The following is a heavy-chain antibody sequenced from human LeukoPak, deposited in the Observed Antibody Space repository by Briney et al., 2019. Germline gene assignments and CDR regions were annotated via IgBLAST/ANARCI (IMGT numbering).Heavy chain of an antibody. J-gene: IGHJ4*02. CDR1: GYTFTGYY. Sequence: GASVKVSCKASGYTFTGYYMHWVRQAPGQGLEWMGWINPNSGGTNYAQKFQGRVTMTRDTSISTAYMELSRLRSDDTAVYYCARGSTAGYDSSGYGGVWGQGTLVTVSS. CDR2: INPNSGGT. D-gene: IGHD3-22*01. CDR3: ARGSTAGYDSSGYGGV. V-gene: IGHV1-2*02.